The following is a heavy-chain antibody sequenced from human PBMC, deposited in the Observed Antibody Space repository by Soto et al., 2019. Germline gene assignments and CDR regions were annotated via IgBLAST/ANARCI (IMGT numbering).Heavy chain of an antibody. J-gene: IGHJ4*02. Sequence: ASVKVSCKASGYTFTGYYMHWVRQAPGQGLEWMGWINPNSGGTNYAQKFQGWVTMTRDTSISTAYMELSRLRSDDTAVYYCARGSVGATLPPFDYWGQGTLVTVSS. D-gene: IGHD1-26*01. CDR1: GYTFTGYY. CDR3: ARGSVGATLPPFDY. CDR2: INPNSGGT. V-gene: IGHV1-2*04.